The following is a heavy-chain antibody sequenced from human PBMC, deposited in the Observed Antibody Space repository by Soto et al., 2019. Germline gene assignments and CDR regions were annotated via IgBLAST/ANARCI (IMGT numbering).Heavy chain of an antibody. J-gene: IGHJ6*02. D-gene: IGHD2-2*01. CDR1: GGTFSSYA. Sequence: QVQLVQSGAEVKKPGSSVKVSCKASGGTFSSYAISWVRQAPGQGLEWMGGIIPISGTANYAQKFQGRVTITADESTSTAYMELSSLRSEDTAVYYCARSQGSSTSLEIYYYYYYGMDVWCQWTTVTVSS. CDR2: IIPISGTA. CDR3: ARSQGSSTSLEIYYYYYYGMDV. V-gene: IGHV1-69*01.